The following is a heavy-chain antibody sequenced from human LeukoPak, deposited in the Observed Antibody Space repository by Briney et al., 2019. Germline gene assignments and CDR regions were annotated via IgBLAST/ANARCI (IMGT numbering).Heavy chain of an antibody. CDR2: INLSGGST. CDR1: GYTFTSYH. V-gene: IGHV1-46*01. D-gene: IGHD2-8*01. CDR3: ARDYVDDIPMIKDY. J-gene: IGHJ4*02. Sequence: ASVKVSCKASGYTFTSYHMHWVRQAPGQWLEWMGKINLSGGSTTYAQKFQGRVTMTRDTSTSTVYMELSSLRSEDTAVYYCARDYVDDIPMIKDYWGQGTLVTVSS.